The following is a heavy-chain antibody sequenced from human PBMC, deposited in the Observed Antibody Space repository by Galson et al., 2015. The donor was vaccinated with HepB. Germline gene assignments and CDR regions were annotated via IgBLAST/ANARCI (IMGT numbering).Heavy chain of an antibody. CDR2: ISARSETR. V-gene: IGHV3-48*03. Sequence: FTFSNYEMNWVRQAPGKGLEWVSYISARSETRYYTDSVKGRFTISRDNAKSTLYLQINSLRANDTAVYFCARDSGAYRYGEVDYWGQGTLVIVSS. J-gene: IGHJ4*02. CDR1: FTFSNYE. CDR3: ARDSGAYRYGEVDY. D-gene: IGHD5-18*01.